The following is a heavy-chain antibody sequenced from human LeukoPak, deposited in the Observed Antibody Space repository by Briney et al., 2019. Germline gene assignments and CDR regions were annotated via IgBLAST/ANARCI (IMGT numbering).Heavy chain of an antibody. D-gene: IGHD3-16*02. CDR2: ISTSSSTM. J-gene: IGHJ3*02. Sequence: GGSLRLSCAASGFTFSTYSMNWVRQAPGKGLEWVSYISTSSSTMYYADSVKGRFTISRDNARNSLYLQMNSLRAEDTAVYYCAREAFDPGVMITFGGVIVREGAFNIWGQGTMVTVSS. CDR3: AREAFDPGVMITFGGVIVREGAFNI. CDR1: GFTFSTYS. V-gene: IGHV3-48*01.